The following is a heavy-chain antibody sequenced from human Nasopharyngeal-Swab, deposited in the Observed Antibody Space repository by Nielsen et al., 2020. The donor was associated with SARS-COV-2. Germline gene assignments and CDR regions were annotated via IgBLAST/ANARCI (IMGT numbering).Heavy chain of an antibody. V-gene: IGHV4-34*01. J-gene: IGHJ4*02. CDR1: GGTFNEYY. D-gene: IGHD5-12*01. Sequence: SETLSLTCGVSGGTFNEYYLSWIRQSPDKGLEWIGEINHSDRTIYNPSLKSRLTIPVDPSKSQFSLELRSVTATDTAVYYCARSTWIPLDSWGPGTLVTVSS. CDR2: INHSDRT. CDR3: ARSTWIPLDS.